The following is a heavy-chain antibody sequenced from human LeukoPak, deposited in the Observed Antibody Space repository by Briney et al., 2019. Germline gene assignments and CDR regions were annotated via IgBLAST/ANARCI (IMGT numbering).Heavy chain of an antibody. V-gene: IGHV4-61*02. CDR1: GGSLSSGSYY. CDR2: IYTSGST. Sequence: SETLSLTCTVSGGSLSSGSYYWSWIRQPAGKGLEWIGRIYTSGSTNYNPSLKSRVTISGDTSKNQFSLKLSSVTAADTAVYYCARQRYSGSYYGIDYWGQGTLVTVSS. D-gene: IGHD1-26*01. CDR3: ARQRYSGSYYGIDY. J-gene: IGHJ4*02.